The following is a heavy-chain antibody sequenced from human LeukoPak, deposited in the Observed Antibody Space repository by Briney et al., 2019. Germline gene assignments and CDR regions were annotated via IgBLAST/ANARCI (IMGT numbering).Heavy chain of an antibody. V-gene: IGHV3-23*01. CDR1: GFTFSGYA. Sequence: GGSLRLSCVASGFTFSGYAMSWVRQAPGKGLEWVSAISDSGDGTSYADSVKGRFTISRDNSKSTLYLQMNSLRAEDSAVYYCTTDGYSGYEGLYDYWGQGALVTVSS. CDR2: ISDSGDGT. D-gene: IGHD5-12*01. J-gene: IGHJ4*02. CDR3: TTDGYSGYEGLYDY.